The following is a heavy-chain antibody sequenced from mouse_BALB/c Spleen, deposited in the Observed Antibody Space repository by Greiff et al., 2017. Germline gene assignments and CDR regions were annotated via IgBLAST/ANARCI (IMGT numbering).Heavy chain of an antibody. J-gene: IGHJ3*01. Sequence: EVKLVESGPSLVKPSQTLSLTCSVTGDSITSGYWNWIRKFPGNKLEYMGYISYSGSTYYNPSLKSRISITRDTSKNQYYLQLNSVTTEDTATYYCARFITTAAWFAYWGQGTLVTVSA. D-gene: IGHD1-2*01. V-gene: IGHV3-8*02. CDR1: GDSITSGY. CDR2: ISYSGST. CDR3: ARFITTAAWFAY.